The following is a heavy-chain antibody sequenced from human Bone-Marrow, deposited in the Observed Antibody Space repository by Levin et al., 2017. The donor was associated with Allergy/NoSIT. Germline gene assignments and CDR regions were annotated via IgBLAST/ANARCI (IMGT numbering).Heavy chain of an antibody. CDR3: AIRGPAGRFLEWLSYFDY. J-gene: IGHJ4*02. V-gene: IGHV7-4-1*02. CDR2: INTNTGNP. D-gene: IGHD3-3*01. CDR1: GYTFTSYA. Sequence: ASVKVSCKASGYTFTSYAMNWVRQAPGQGLEWMGWINTNTGNPTYAQGFTGRFVFSLDTSVSTAYLQISSLKAEDTAVYYCAIRGPAGRFLEWLSYFDYWGQGTLVTVSS.